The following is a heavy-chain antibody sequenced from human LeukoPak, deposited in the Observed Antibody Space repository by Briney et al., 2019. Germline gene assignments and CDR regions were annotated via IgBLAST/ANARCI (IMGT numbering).Heavy chain of an antibody. V-gene: IGHV3-33*01. CDR2: IWYDGSNK. D-gene: IGHD6-13*01. CDR1: GFTFSSYG. J-gene: IGHJ4*02. CDR3: ARVEYSSSWYGHSFDY. Sequence: GGSLRLSCAASGFTFSSYGMHWVRQAPGKGLEWVAVIWYDGSNKYYADSVKGRFTISRDNSKNTLYLQMNSLRAEDTAVYYCARVEYSSSWYGHSFDYWGQGTLVTVSS.